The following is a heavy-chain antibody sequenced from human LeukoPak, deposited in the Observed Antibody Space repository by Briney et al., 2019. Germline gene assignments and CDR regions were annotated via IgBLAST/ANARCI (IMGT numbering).Heavy chain of an antibody. CDR2: ISSSSSYI. V-gene: IGHV3-21*01. J-gene: IGHJ5*02. Sequence: GGSLRLSCAASGFTFSSYEMNWVRQAPGEGLEWVSSISSSSSYIYYADSVKGRFTISRDNAKNSLYLQMNSLRAEDTAVYYCARGHSGSYDNWFDPWGQGTLVTVSS. CDR1: GFTFSSYE. D-gene: IGHD1-26*01. CDR3: ARGHSGSYDNWFDP.